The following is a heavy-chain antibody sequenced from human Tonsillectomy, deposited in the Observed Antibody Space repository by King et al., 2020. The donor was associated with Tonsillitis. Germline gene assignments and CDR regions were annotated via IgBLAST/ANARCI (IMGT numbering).Heavy chain of an antibody. V-gene: IGHV1-69*01. Sequence: QLVQSGAEVKKPGSSVKVSCKASGGTFSSYAISWVRQAPGQGLEWMGGIIPIFGAAKYAHKFQGRVTITADESTSTAYMELGSLRSEDTAVYYCASLVTIEYCSGGRCWGGMDVWGQGTTVTVSS. CDR3: ASLVTIEYCSGGRCWGGMDV. CDR1: GGTFSSYA. D-gene: IGHD2-15*01. CDR2: IIPIFGAA. J-gene: IGHJ6*02.